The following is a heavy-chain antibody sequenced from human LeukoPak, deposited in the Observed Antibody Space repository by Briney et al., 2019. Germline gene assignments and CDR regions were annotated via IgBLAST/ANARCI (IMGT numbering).Heavy chain of an antibody. D-gene: IGHD6-13*01. CDR3: ARAGGIAAAGTSFGY. CDR2: TYYRSKWYN. J-gene: IGHJ4*02. V-gene: IGHV6-1*01. Sequence: QTLSLTCALSGDSLSSNTAAWDWLRHSPSRGPEWLGRTYYRSKWYNDYAVAVKSRRTINPDTSKNQFSLQVNSVTPEDTAVYFCARAGGIAAAGTSFGYWGQGTLVTVSS. CDR1: GDSLSSNTAA.